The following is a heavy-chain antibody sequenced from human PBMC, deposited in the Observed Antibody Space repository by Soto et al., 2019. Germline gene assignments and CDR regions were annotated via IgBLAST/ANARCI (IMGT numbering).Heavy chain of an antibody. CDR3: ARGNGAAAGMIPLYYYYYYMDV. CDR2: INPSGGST. Sequence: ASVKVSCKASGYTFTSYYMHWVRQAPGQGLEWMGIINPSGGSTSYAQKFQGRVTMTRDTSTSTVYMELSSLRSEDTAVYYCARGNGAAAGMIPLYYYYYYMDVWGKGTTVTVSS. D-gene: IGHD6-13*01. J-gene: IGHJ6*03. V-gene: IGHV1-46*03. CDR1: GYTFTSYY.